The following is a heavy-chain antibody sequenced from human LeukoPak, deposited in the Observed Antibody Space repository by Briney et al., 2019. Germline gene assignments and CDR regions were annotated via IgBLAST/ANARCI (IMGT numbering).Heavy chain of an antibody. D-gene: IGHD3-3*01. CDR1: GFTFSSYA. Sequence: GGSLRLSCAASGFTFSSYAMHWVRQAPGKGLEWVSAISGSGGSTYYADSVKGRFTISRDNSKNTLYLQMNSLRAEDTAVYYCANLDRRPYYDFWSGPDYWGQGTLVTVSS. V-gene: IGHV3-23*01. J-gene: IGHJ4*02. CDR2: ISGSGGST. CDR3: ANLDRRPYYDFWSGPDY.